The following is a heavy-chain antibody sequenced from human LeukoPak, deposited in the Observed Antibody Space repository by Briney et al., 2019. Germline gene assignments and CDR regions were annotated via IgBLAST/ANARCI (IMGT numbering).Heavy chain of an antibody. CDR1: GGSFSGYY. D-gene: IGHD6-6*01. J-gene: IGHJ1*01. V-gene: IGHV4-34*01. Sequence: PSETLSLTCAVYGGSFSGYYWSWIRQPPGKGLEWIGEINHSGSTNYNPSLKSRVTISVDTSKNQFSLKLSSVTAVDTVVYYCARVNTGLWYSSSSGGYFQHWGQGTLVTVSS. CDR2: INHSGST. CDR3: ARVNTGLWYSSSSGGYFQH.